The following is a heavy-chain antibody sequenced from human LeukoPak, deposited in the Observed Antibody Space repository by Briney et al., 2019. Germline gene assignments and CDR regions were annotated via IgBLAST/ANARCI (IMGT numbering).Heavy chain of an antibody. V-gene: IGHV3-23*01. Sequence: GGSLRLSCAASGFTFSTYAMSSVRQGPGKGLEWVSAISGSGTRTYYADSVKGRFTVSRDNSKNTLYLQMNSLRAEDTAIYYCAREPTAAGYVDYWGQGTLATVSS. J-gene: IGHJ4*02. CDR1: GFTFSTYA. CDR2: ISGSGTRT. D-gene: IGHD3-16*01. CDR3: AREPTAAGYVDY.